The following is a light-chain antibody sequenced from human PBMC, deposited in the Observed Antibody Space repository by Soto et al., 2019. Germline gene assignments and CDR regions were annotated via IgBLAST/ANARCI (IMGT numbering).Light chain of an antibody. J-gene: IGKJ1*01. CDR2: WAS. CDR3: QQYYSGLWT. V-gene: IGKV4-1*01. CDR1: QSVLYSSNNKNY. Sequence: DIVMTQSPDSLAVSLGEGATINCKSSQSVLYSSNNKNYLAWYQQKPGQPPKLLIYWASTRESGVPDRFSGSGSGTDFTLTISSLQAEDVAVYYCQQYYSGLWTLGQGTKVEIK.